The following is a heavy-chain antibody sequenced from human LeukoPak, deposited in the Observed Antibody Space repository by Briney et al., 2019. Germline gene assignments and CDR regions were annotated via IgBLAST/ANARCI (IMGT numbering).Heavy chain of an antibody. D-gene: IGHD3-10*01. CDR1: GYTFTSYG. CDR2: ISAYNGNT. Sequence: ASVKVSCKASGYTFTSYGISWVRQAPGQGLEWMGWISAYNGNTNYAQKLQGRVTMTTDTSMSTAYMELRSLRSDDTAVYYCARVDYYGSGSYYRGALDYWGQGTLVTVSS. J-gene: IGHJ4*02. V-gene: IGHV1-18*01. CDR3: ARVDYYGSGSYYRGALDY.